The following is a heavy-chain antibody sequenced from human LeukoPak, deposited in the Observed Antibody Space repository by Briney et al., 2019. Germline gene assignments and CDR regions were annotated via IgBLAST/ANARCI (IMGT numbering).Heavy chain of an antibody. D-gene: IGHD2-2*01. CDR2: ISANNGET. CDR1: GYTFTNYG. V-gene: IGHV1-18*04. Sequence: ASVMVSCKASGYTFTNYGISWVRQAPGQGLEWMSWISANNGETRYAQNFQGRVTMTTDTSTTTAYMELRSLRSDDTAVYYCARVPPSAHQLLSSVYWGQGTQVTVSS. J-gene: IGHJ4*02. CDR3: ARVPPSAHQLLSSVY.